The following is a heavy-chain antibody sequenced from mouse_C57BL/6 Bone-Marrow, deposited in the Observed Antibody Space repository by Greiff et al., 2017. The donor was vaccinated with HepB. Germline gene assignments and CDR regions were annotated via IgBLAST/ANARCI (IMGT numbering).Heavy chain of an antibody. Sequence: ESGPGLVKPSQSLSLTCSVTGYSITSGYYWNWIRQFPGNKLEWMGYISYDGSNNYNPSLKNRISITRDTSKNQFFLKLNSVTTEDTATYYCARGGVLGGYPFAYWGQGTLVTVSA. D-gene: IGHD2-2*01. CDR2: ISYDGSN. CDR1: GYSITSGYY. CDR3: ARGGVLGGYPFAY. V-gene: IGHV3-6*01. J-gene: IGHJ3*01.